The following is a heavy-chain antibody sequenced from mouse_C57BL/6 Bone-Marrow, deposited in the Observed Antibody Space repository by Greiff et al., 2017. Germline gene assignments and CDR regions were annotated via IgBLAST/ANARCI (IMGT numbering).Heavy chain of an antibody. CDR3: ARSDYYGSSPDY. J-gene: IGHJ2*01. CDR2: IDPSDSYT. CDR1: GYTFTSYW. Sequence: QLQQPGAELVMPGASVKLSCKASGYTFTSYWMHWVKQRPGQGLEWIGEIDPSDSYTNYNQKFKGKSTLTVDKSSSTAYMQLSSLTSEDSAVYYGARSDYYGSSPDYWGQGTTLTVSS. V-gene: IGHV1-69*01. D-gene: IGHD1-1*01.